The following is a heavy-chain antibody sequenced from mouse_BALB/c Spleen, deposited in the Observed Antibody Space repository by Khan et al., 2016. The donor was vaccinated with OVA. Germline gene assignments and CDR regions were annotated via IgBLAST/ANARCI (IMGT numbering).Heavy chain of an antibody. D-gene: IGHD2-4*01. CDR2: IWSGGST. J-gene: IGHJ3*01. CDR1: GFSLTSYG. Sequence: QVQLQQSGPGLVQPSQSLSITCTVSGFSLTSYGVHWVRQSPGKGLEWLGVIWSGGSTDYNAASISRLNISKDNSKSQAFFKMNSLQANDTAIYYCARNYDYDEGLAYWGQGTLVTVSA. CDR3: ARNYDYDEGLAY. V-gene: IGHV2-2*02.